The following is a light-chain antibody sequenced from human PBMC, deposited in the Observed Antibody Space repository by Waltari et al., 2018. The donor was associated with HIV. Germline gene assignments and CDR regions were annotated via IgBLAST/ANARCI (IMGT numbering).Light chain of an antibody. CDR3: QHFNNYPRIT. CDR1: QGISSA. J-gene: IGKJ3*01. V-gene: IGKV1D-13*01. Sequence: AIQLTQSPSSLSASVGDRVTITCRASQGISSALAWYQQKPGKAPKLLIYDASSLESGVPSRFSGSGSGTDFTLTISSLQPEDFATYYCQHFNNYPRITFGPGTKVDIK. CDR2: DAS.